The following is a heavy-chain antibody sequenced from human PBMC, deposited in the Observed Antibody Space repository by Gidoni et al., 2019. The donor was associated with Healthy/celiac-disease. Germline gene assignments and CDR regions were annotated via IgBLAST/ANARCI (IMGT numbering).Heavy chain of an antibody. CDR3: ASNGGLRYFDWLSPDYYYYGMDV. V-gene: IGHV1-69*06. CDR1: GVTFSSYA. CDR2: IFPIFGTA. J-gene: IGHJ6*02. D-gene: IGHD3-9*01. Sequence: QVQLVQSGAEVKKPGSSVQVSCKASGVTFSSYAISWVLQAPGQGLEWMGGIFPIFGTANYAQKFQGRVTITADKSTSTAYMELSSLRSEDTAVYYCASNGGLRYFDWLSPDYYYYGMDVWGQGTTVTVSS.